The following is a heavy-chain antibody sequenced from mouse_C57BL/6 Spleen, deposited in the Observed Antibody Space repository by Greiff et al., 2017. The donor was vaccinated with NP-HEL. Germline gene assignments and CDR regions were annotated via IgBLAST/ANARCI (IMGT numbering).Heavy chain of an antibody. CDR3: ARRVTTVVDAMDY. J-gene: IGHJ4*01. CDR1: GFTFSDYG. D-gene: IGHD1-1*01. Sequence: EVMLVESGGGLVKPGGSLKLSCAASGFTFSDYGMHWVRQAPEKGLEWVAYISSGSSTIYYADTVKGRFTISRDNAKNTLFLQMTSLRSEDTAMYYCARRVTTVVDAMDYWGQGTSVTVSS. V-gene: IGHV5-17*01. CDR2: ISSGSSTI.